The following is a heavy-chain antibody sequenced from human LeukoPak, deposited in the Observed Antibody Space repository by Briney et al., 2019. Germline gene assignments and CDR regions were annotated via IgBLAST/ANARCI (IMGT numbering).Heavy chain of an antibody. V-gene: IGHV4-4*07. CDR2: IYTSGST. Sequence: SETLSLTCTVSGVSISSYYWSWIRQPAGKGLEWIGRIYTSGSTNYNPSLKSRVTMSVDTSKNQFSLKLSSVTAADTAVYYCARGYSSSWYFHWFDPWGQGTLVTVSS. CDR3: ARGYSSSWYFHWFDP. D-gene: IGHD6-13*01. CDR1: GVSISSYY. J-gene: IGHJ5*02.